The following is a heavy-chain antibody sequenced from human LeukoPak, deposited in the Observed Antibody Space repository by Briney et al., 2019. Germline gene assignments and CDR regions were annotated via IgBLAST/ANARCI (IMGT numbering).Heavy chain of an antibody. J-gene: IGHJ6*02. V-gene: IGHV3-21*01. CDR2: ISSSGRYI. Sequence: GGSLRLSCAASGFPFSSYSMNWVRQAPGKGLEWVSSISSSGRYIYCADSVKGRFTISRDSAKNSLYLQMNSLRAEDTAVYYCARSFCNSASCYYYYYSGMDVWGQGTAITVSS. D-gene: IGHD2-2*01. CDR1: GFPFSSYS. CDR3: ARSFCNSASCYYYYYSGMDV.